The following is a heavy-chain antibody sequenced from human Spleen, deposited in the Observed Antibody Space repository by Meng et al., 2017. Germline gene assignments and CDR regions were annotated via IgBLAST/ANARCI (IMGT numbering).Heavy chain of an antibody. J-gene: IGHJ5*02. CDR1: GGSISSADYY. CDR2: IYYSGST. D-gene: IGHD4-11*01. CDR3: ARGLRYSNYGWFDP. V-gene: IGHV4-30-4*01. Sequence: QVQLQESGPGLVKPSQTLSLTCTVSGGSISSADYYWSWIRQPPGKGLEWIGYIYYSGSTYYNPSLKSRVIISLDTPKNQFSLKLSSVTAADTAVYYCARGLRYSNYGWFDPWGQGTLVTVSS.